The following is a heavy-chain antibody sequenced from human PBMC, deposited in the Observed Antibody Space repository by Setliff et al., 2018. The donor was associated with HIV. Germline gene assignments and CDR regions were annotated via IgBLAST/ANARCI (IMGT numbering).Heavy chain of an antibody. Sequence: SETLSLTCIVSGGSMNNYYWNWVRQTPGKGLEWIGYIYENDYTHYTVSLRSRVTILVDPSNNQFSLRLSSVTAADTAVYYCARHSDFWSEDAFDIWAQGTVVTVSS. V-gene: IGHV4-59*08. J-gene: IGHJ3*02. D-gene: IGHD3-3*01. CDR1: GGSMNNYY. CDR2: IYENDYT. CDR3: ARHSDFWSEDAFDI.